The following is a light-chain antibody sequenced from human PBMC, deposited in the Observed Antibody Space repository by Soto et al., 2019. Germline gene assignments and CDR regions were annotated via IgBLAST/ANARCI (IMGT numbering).Light chain of an antibody. V-gene: IGLV1-44*01. CDR3: AAWDDSLNGYVV. J-gene: IGLJ2*01. CDR2: GSY. Sequence: QLVLTQPPSASGTPGQRVTISCSGSTSNIGSHTVNWYQQLPGTAPKLLIYGSYQRPSGVPDRFSGSKSGTSASLAISGLQSEDEADYYCAAWDDSLNGYVVFGGGTKLTVL. CDR1: TSNIGSHT.